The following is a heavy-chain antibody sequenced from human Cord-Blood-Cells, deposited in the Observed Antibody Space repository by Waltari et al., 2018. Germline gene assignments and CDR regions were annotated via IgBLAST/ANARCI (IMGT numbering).Heavy chain of an antibody. CDR1: GGSISSYY. CDR2: IYYSGST. CDR3: ARENPTPDYGDAFDI. V-gene: IGHV4-59*01. D-gene: IGHD4-17*01. Sequence: QVQLQESGPGLVKPSETLSLTCTVPGGSISSYYWSWIRQPPGKGLEWIGYIYYSGSTNYNPSLKSRVTISVDTSKNQFSLKLSSVTAADTAVYYCARENPTPDYGDAFDIWGQGTMVTVSS. J-gene: IGHJ3*02.